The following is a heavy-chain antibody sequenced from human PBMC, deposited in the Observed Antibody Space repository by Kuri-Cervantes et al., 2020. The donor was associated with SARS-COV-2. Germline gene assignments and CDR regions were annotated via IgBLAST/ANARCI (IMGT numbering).Heavy chain of an antibody. CDR1: GYTFTSYY. CDR2: INPSGGST. D-gene: IGHD1-26*01. V-gene: IGHV1-46*01. Sequence: ASVKVSCKASGYTFTSYYMHWVRQAPGQGLEWMGIINPSGGSTSYAQKFQGRVTMTRGTSTSTVYMELSSLRSEDTAVYYCARVTEWDTFGQYYFDYWGQGTLVTVSS. J-gene: IGHJ4*02. CDR3: ARVTEWDTFGQYYFDY.